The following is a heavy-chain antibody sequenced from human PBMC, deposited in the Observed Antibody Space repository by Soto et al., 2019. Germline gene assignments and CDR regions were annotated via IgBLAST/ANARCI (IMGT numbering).Heavy chain of an antibody. V-gene: IGHV4-59*01. CDR3: ARGPGSSGYVSWFDP. J-gene: IGHJ5*02. CDR1: GGSISNNF. CDR2: ISNIGST. D-gene: IGHD3-22*01. Sequence: SETLSLTCTVSGGSISNNFWSWIRQPPGKGLEWIGYISNIGSTNYNPSLKSRVTISVDTSNNQFSLKLSSVITADTAVYYCARGPGSSGYVSWFDPWGQGTMVTVSA.